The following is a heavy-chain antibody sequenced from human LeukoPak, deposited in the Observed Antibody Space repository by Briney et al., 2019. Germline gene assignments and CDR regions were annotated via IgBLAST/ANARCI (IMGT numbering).Heavy chain of an antibody. V-gene: IGHV3-7*01. CDR1: GFSFSDYW. CDR2: INQDGSQN. CDR3: AREVTASSFDI. J-gene: IGHJ3*02. Sequence: QPGGSLRLSCAASGFSFSDYWMSWVHQAPGRGLEWVGNINQDGSQNSSVDSVKGRFTISRDNAKNSLYLQMNSLGAEDTALYYCAREVTASSFDILGQGTMVTVSS. D-gene: IGHD2-21*02.